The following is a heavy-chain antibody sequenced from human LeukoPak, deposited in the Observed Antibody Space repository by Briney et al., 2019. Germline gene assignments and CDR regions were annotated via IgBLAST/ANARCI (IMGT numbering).Heavy chain of an antibody. CDR2: FDPEDGET. J-gene: IGHJ4*01. D-gene: IGHD2-15*01. Sequence: ASVKVSCKVSGYTLTELSMHWVRQAPGKGFEWMGGFDPEDGETIYAQKFQGRVTMTEDTSTDTAYMELSSLRSDDTAVYYCASGAYCSGGNCYHIPVWWGQGTLVTVSS. V-gene: IGHV1-24*01. CDR1: GYTLTELS. CDR3: ASGAYCSGGNCYHIPVW.